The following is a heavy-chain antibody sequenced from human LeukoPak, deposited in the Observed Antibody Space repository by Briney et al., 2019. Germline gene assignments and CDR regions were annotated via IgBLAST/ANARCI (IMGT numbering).Heavy chain of an antibody. CDR1: GFTFDDYA. CDR2: ISWNCGSI. J-gene: IGHJ6*03. Sequence: GGSLRLSCAASGFTFDDYAMHWVRQAPGKGLEWVSGISWNCGSIGYADSVKGRFTISRDNAKNSLYLQMNSLRAEDTALYYCAKDKSPYYYYMDVWGKGTTVTVSS. V-gene: IGHV3-9*01. CDR3: AKDKSPYYYYMDV.